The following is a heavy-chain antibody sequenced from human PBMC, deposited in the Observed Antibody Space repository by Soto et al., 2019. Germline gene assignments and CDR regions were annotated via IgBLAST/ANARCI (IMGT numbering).Heavy chain of an antibody. D-gene: IGHD4-17*01. V-gene: IGHV1-69*02. CDR1: GGTFSSYT. CDR2: IIPILGIA. Sequence: QVQLVQSGAEVKKPGSSVKVSCKASGGTFSSYTISWVRQAPGQGLEWMGRIIPILGIANYAQKFHGRVTITADKYTSTAYMELSSLRSEDTAVDYCAGGGDGDYDEDGYVDRWGRASLVTVSS. CDR3: AGGGDGDYDEDGYVDR. J-gene: IGHJ2*01.